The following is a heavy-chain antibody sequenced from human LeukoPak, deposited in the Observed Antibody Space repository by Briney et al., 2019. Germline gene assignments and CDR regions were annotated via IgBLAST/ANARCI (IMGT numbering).Heavy chain of an antibody. J-gene: IGHJ4*02. CDR1: GFTFSSYA. CDR3: ARDDHRGYSYGYGDY. Sequence: GSLRLSCAASGFTFSSYAMHWVRQAPGKGLEWVAVISYDGSKKYYADSVKGRFTISRDNSKNTLYLQMNSLRAEDTAVYYCARDDHRGYSYGYGDYWGQGTLVTVSS. CDR2: ISYDGSKK. V-gene: IGHV3-30-3*01. D-gene: IGHD5-18*01.